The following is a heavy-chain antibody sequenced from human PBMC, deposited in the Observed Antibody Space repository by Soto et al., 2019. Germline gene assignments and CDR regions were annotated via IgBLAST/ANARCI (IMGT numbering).Heavy chain of an antibody. CDR3: AKMPPDYDSSGYYYVSDY. CDR2: ISGSGGST. CDR1: GFTFSSYA. V-gene: IGHV3-23*01. Sequence: GGSLRLSCAASGFTFSSYAMSWVRQAPGKGLEWVSAISGSGGSTYYADSVKGRFTISRDNSKNTLYLQMNSLRAEDTAVYYCAKMPPDYDSSGYYYVSDYWGQGTLVTVSS. J-gene: IGHJ4*02. D-gene: IGHD3-22*01.